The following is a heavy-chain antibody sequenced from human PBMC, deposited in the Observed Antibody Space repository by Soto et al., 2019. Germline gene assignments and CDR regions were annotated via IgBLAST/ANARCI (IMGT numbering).Heavy chain of an antibody. D-gene: IGHD1-1*01. CDR1: GYTLTDLA. V-gene: IGHV1-24*01. Sequence: QVQVVQSGAEVKKPGASVKVSCKVSGYTLTDLAMHWVRQAPGKGLEWVGGFDPEDGETIYAQKFQGRDTMTEDTSTDTAYMELSSLRSEDTAVYYCATRGTRWLQSPFDYWGQGTLVTVSS. J-gene: IGHJ4*02. CDR2: FDPEDGET. CDR3: ATRGTRWLQSPFDY.